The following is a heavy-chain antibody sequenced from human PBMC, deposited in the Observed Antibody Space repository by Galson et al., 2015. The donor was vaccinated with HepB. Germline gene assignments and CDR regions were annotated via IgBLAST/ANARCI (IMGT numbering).Heavy chain of an antibody. V-gene: IGHV1-18*01. CDR2: ISAYNGNT. CDR3: ARSIVVVVAATTGGGFDP. D-gene: IGHD2-15*01. CDR1: GYTFTSYG. Sequence: SVKVSCKASGYTFTSYGISWVRQAPGQGLEWMGWISAYNGNTNYAQKLQGRVTMTTDTSTSTAYMELRSLRSGDTAVYYCARSIVVVVAATTGGGFDPWGQGTLVTVSS. J-gene: IGHJ5*02.